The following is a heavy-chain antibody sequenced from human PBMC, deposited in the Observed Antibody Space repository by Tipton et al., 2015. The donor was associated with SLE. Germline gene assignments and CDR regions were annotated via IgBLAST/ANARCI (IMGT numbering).Heavy chain of an antibody. CDR2: ISGSGSII. V-gene: IGHV3-11*01. D-gene: IGHD5-12*01. CDR1: GFTFSDYY. Sequence: GSLRLSCAASGFTFSDYYMSWIRQAPGKGLEWVSYISGSGSIIKYADSVKGRFTISRDNAKNSLYLQMNSLRAEGTAVYHCARVATDYYYYYYYMDVWGKGTTVTVSS. CDR3: ARVATDYYYYYYYMDV. J-gene: IGHJ6*03.